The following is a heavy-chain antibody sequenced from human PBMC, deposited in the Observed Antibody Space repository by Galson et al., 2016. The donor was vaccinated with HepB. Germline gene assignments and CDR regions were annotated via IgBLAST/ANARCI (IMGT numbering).Heavy chain of an antibody. CDR1: GGSISRSAYY. Sequence: SETLSLTCTVSGGSISRSAYYWGWIRQPPGKGLEWIGSIHYSGSTSYYASLKSRVTISVDTSKNPFSLNLRSVTAADTAVYYCARHSGVSSVTYQGIDCWGQGTLVTVSS. CDR2: IHYSGST. V-gene: IGHV4-39*01. J-gene: IGHJ4*02. D-gene: IGHD1-26*01. CDR3: ARHSGVSSVTYQGIDC.